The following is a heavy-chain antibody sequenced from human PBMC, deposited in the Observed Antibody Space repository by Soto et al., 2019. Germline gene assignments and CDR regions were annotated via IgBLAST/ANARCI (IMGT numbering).Heavy chain of an antibody. Sequence: SETLSLTCTVSGGSISSYYWSWIRQPPGKGLEWIGYIYYRGNTNYNPSLKSRVTISVDTSKNQFSLNLSSVTAADTGTYYCAKSPKAGGGSWGQGTLVTVSS. CDR3: AKSPKAGGGS. J-gene: IGHJ5*02. V-gene: IGHV4-59*01. CDR1: GGSISSYY. D-gene: IGHD3-16*01. CDR2: IYYRGNT.